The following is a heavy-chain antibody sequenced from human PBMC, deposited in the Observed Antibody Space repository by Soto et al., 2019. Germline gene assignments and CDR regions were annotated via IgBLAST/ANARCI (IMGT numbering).Heavy chain of an antibody. J-gene: IGHJ4*02. CDR1: GGTFSSYA. CDR3: ALNPSGHYRSSHPPDY. Sequence: QVQLVQSGAEVKKPGSSVKVSCKASGGTFSSYAISWVRQAPGQGLEWMGGIIPIFGTANYAQKFQGRVTITADESTSTAYMELSSLRSEDTAVYYCALNPSGHYRSSHPPDYWGQGTLVTVSS. D-gene: IGHD6-6*01. V-gene: IGHV1-69*01. CDR2: IIPIFGTA.